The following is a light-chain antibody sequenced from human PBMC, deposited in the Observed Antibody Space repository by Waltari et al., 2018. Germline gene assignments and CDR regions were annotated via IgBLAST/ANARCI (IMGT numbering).Light chain of an antibody. CDR1: SFRSYY. J-gene: IGLJ3*02. V-gene: IGLV3-19*01. CDR2: GQE. CDR3: LSRDTPSTRV. Sequence: SSEVTQDPHVSVALGQTVTIPCRGDSFRSYYASWYRQRPGQAPVLVLYGQERPSGIPDRFSGSTSGDTAYLTITGAQAGDEADYYCLSRDTPSTRVFGGGTRLTVV.